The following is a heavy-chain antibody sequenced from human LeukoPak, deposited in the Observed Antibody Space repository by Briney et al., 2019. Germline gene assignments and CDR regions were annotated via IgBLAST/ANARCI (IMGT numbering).Heavy chain of an antibody. J-gene: IGHJ4*02. Sequence: SVKVSCKASGGTFSSYAISWVRQAPGQGLEWMGGIIPIFGTANYAQKFQGRVTITADESTSTAYMELSSLRSEDTAVYYCARQLTGPEGNYFDYWGQGTLVTVPS. D-gene: IGHD7-27*01. V-gene: IGHV1-69*01. CDR2: IIPIFGTA. CDR3: ARQLTGPEGNYFDY. CDR1: GGTFSSYA.